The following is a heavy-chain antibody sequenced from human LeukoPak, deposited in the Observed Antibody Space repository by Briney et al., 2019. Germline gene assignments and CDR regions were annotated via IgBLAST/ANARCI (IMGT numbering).Heavy chain of an antibody. D-gene: IGHD2-15*01. CDR3: ARDRGQGYCSD. J-gene: IGHJ4*02. CDR2: INPNSDGT. CDR1: GYTFTGYY. Sequence: ASVKVSFKASGYTFTGYYMHWVRQAPGQGLEWMGWINPNSDGTKYAQKFQGRVTMTRDTSISTAYMELSRLRSDDTAVYYCARDRGQGYCSDWGQGTLVTVSS. V-gene: IGHV1-2*02.